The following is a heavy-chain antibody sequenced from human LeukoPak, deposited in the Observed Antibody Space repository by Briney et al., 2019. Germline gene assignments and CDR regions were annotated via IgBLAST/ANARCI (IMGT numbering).Heavy chain of an antibody. CDR1: GESVSGYY. CDR3: ARHPYYYDSRSIGYYYYYMDV. D-gene: IGHD3-22*01. CDR2: IYCSGST. V-gene: IGHV4-39*01. Sequence: SETLSLTCAVYGESVSGYYWTWIRQPPGKGLEWIGSIYCSGSTYYNPSLKSRVTISVDTSKNRFSLKLSSVTAADTAVYYCARHPYYYDSRSIGYYYYYMDVWGKGTTVTISS. J-gene: IGHJ6*03.